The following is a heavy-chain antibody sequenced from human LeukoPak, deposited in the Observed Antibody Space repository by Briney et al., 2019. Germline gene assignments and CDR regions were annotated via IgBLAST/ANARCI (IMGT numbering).Heavy chain of an antibody. J-gene: IGHJ1*01. CDR1: GYSFTSYW. CDR2: IYPRDSDT. CDR3: ARSDVLGGRPLVGAPTAEYFQH. V-gene: IGHV5-51*01. Sequence: GESLKISCRGSGYSFTSYWIAWVRQMPGKGLEWMGIIYPRDSDTRYSPSFQGQVTISVDKSISAAYLQWSSLKASDTAMYYCARSDVLGGRPLVGAPTAEYFQHWGQGTLVTVSS. D-gene: IGHD1-26*01.